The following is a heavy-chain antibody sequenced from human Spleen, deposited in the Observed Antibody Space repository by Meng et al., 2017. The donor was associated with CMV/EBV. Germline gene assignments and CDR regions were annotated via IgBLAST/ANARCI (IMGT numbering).Heavy chain of an antibody. J-gene: IGHJ1*01. V-gene: IGHV3-30*04. CDR3: SKVPGRKASITPAIGSDLLYFRH. Sequence: GGSLRLSCAASGFIFNTFPMHWVRQAPGKGLEWVAVISSDGSDEKYADSVRGRLTISRDNSERTLFLQINSLGPEDTAVYYCSKVPGRKASITPAIGSDLLYFRHWGQGTLVTVSS. D-gene: IGHD1-14*01. CDR2: ISSDGSDE. CDR1: GFIFNTFP.